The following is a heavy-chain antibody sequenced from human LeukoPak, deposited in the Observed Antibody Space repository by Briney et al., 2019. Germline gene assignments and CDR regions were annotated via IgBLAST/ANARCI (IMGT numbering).Heavy chain of an antibody. J-gene: IGHJ4*02. CDR1: GYTFTGYY. CDR2: INPNSGGT. V-gene: IGHV1-2*02. D-gene: IGHD3-22*01. CDR3: ARDKHLRYYDSSGNDY. Sequence: ASVKVSCKASGYTFTGYYMHWVRQAPGQGLEWMGWINPNSGGTNYAQKFQGRVTMTRDTSISTAYMELSRLRSDDTAVYYCARDKHLRYYDSSGNDYWGQGTLVTVSS.